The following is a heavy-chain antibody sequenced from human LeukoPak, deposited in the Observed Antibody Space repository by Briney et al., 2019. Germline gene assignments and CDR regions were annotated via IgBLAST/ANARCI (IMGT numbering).Heavy chain of an antibody. V-gene: IGHV1-8*01. CDR3: ATEGGNYDSSGYYRDY. J-gene: IGHJ4*02. Sequence: ASVKVSCKASGCTFTSYDINWVRQATGQGLEWMGWMNPNSGNTGYAQKFQGRVTMTRNTSISTAYMELSSLRSEDTAVYYCATEGGNYDSSGYYRDYWGQGTLVTVSS. CDR1: GCTFTSYD. CDR2: MNPNSGNT. D-gene: IGHD3-22*01.